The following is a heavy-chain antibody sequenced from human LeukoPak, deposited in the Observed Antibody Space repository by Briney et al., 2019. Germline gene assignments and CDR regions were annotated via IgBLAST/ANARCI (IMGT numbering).Heavy chain of an antibody. CDR2: ISWDDDK. Sequence: ESGPTLVKPTQTLTLTCTFSGFSLSTSGGGVGWIRQPPGKALEWLALISWDDDKRYSPSLKSRLTITKDTSKNQVVLTMTNMDPVDTATYYCAHRRAVSGFLEWLFDAFDIWGQGTMVTVSS. CDR1: GFSLSTSGGG. V-gene: IGHV2-5*02. CDR3: AHRRAVSGFLEWLFDAFDI. J-gene: IGHJ3*02. D-gene: IGHD3-3*01.